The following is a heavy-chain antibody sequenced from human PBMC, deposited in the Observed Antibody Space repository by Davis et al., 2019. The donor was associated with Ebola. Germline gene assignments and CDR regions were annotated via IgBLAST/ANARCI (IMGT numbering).Heavy chain of an antibody. J-gene: IGHJ4*02. CDR1: GGSFSGYY. CDR3: AREGALCSGGSCYLGYYFDY. V-gene: IGHV4-34*01. D-gene: IGHD2-15*01. Sequence: MPSETLSLTCAVYGGSFSGYYWSWIRQPPGKGLEWIGGINHSGSTNYNPSLKSRVTISVDTSKNQFSLKLSSVTAADTAVYYCAREGALCSGGSCYLGYYFDYWGQGTLVTVSS. CDR2: INHSGST.